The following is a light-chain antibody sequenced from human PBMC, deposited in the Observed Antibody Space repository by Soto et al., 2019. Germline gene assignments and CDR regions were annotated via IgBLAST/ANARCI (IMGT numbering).Light chain of an antibody. CDR1: QSISSY. J-gene: IGKJ1*01. V-gene: IGKV1-39*01. CDR3: QQSYSTPRT. Sequence: DIQMTQSPSSLSASVGYRFTITCRASQSISSYLNWYQQKPWKAPKLLIYAASSLQSGVPSRFSGSGSGTDFTLTISSLQPEDFATYYCQQSYSTPRTFGQGTKVDIK. CDR2: AAS.